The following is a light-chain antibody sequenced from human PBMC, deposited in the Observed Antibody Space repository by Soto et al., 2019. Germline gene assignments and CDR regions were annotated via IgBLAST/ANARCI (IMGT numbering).Light chain of an antibody. CDR2: GAS. J-gene: IGKJ1*01. CDR3: QQYNSHWT. Sequence: EIVLTQSPGTLSLSPGERATLSCRASQSVSNNYLAWYQQKPGQAPRLLIYGASNRATGIPDRFSGSGSGTDFTLTISSLQPDDFATYYCQQYNSHWTFGQGTKVDIK. V-gene: IGKV3-20*01. CDR1: QSVSNNY.